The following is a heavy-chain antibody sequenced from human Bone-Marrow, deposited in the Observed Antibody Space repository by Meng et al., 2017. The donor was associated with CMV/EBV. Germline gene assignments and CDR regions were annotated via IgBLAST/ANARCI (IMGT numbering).Heavy chain of an antibody. CDR1: GGTFSSYT. V-gene: IGHV1-2*02. D-gene: IGHD2-2*01. CDR3: ARAAVPAATFDY. CDR2: VNPNSGGT. J-gene: IGHJ4*02. Sequence: ASVKVSCKASGGTFSSYTISWVRQAPGQGLEWMGWVNPNSGGTNYAQKFQGRVTMTRDTSISTAYMELSRLRSDDTAVYYCARAAVPAATFDYWGQGTLVTVSS.